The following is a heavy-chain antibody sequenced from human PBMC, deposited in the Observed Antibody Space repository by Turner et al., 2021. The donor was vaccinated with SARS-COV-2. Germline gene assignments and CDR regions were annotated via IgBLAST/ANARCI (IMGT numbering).Heavy chain of an antibody. Sequence: QVQLVESVGGVVRPGRSLRLLCAPAGFTFSSYGMHWVRQAPGKGLEWVAVIWYDGSNKYYADSVKGRFTISRDNSKNTLYLQMNSLRAEDTAVYYCAREGGVGATTGFDIWGQGTMVTVSS. CDR1: GFTFSSYG. V-gene: IGHV3-33*01. D-gene: IGHD1-26*01. CDR3: AREGGVGATTGFDI. J-gene: IGHJ3*02. CDR2: IWYDGSNK.